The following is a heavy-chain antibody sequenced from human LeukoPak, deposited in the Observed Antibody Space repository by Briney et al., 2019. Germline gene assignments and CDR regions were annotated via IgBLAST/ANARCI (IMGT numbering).Heavy chain of an antibody. D-gene: IGHD2-2*01. CDR3: TTRCSSTSCKYFDY. CDR2: IKSKTDGGTT. V-gene: IGHV3-15*01. Sequence: GGSLRLSCAASGFTFSNACMSWVRQAPGKGLEWVGRIKSKTDGGTTDYAAPVKGRFTISRDDSKNTLHLQMISLKTEDTAVYYCTTRCSSTSCKYFDYWVQGTLVTVSS. CDR1: GFTFSNAC. J-gene: IGHJ4*02.